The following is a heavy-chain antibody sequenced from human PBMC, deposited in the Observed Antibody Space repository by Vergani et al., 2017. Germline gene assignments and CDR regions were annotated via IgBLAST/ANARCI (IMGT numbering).Heavy chain of an antibody. J-gene: IGHJ4*02. CDR3: AKDSFPLAYSSRSPY. CDR1: GFTFSSYA. D-gene: IGHD6-13*01. CDR2: ISGSGGST. V-gene: IGHV3-23*01. Sequence: EVQLLESGGGLVQPGGSLRLSCAASGFTFSSYAMSWVRQAPGKGLEWVSAISGSGGSTYYADSVKGRFTISRDNSKNTLYLQMNSLRAEDTAVYYCAKDSFPLAYSSRSPYWRQGPLVTVAS.